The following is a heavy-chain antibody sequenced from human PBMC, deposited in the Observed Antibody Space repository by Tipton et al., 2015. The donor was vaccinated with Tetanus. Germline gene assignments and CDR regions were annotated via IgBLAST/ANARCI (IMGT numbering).Heavy chain of an antibody. Sequence: RSLRLSCAASGFTFSSYAMHWVRQAPGKGLEWVAVISYDGSNKYYADSVKGRFTISRDNSKNTLYLQMNSLRAEDTAVYYCARAGSFVLCGGDCYSEAFDIWGQGTMVSVSS. CDR3: ARAGSFVLCGGDCYSEAFDI. D-gene: IGHD2-21*02. J-gene: IGHJ3*02. V-gene: IGHV3-30-3*01. CDR2: ISYDGSNK. CDR1: GFTFSSYA.